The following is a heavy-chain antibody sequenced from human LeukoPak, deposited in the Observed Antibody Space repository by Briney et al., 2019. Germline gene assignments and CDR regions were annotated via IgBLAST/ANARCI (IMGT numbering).Heavy chain of an antibody. D-gene: IGHD3-16*02. CDR2: ISSSGSTI. V-gene: IGHV3-48*03. Sequence: GGSLRLSCAASGFTFSSYEMNWVRQAPGKGLEWVSYISSSGSTIYYADSVKGRFTISRDNAKNSLYLQMSSLRAEDTAVYYCARDTTPSLYDYVWGSYRPNGMDVWGQGTTVTVSS. J-gene: IGHJ6*02. CDR3: ARDTTPSLYDYVWGSYRPNGMDV. CDR1: GFTFSSYE.